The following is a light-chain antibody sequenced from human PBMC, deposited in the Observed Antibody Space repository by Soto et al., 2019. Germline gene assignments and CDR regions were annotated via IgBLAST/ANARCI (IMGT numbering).Light chain of an antibody. J-gene: IGLJ2*01. V-gene: IGLV1-40*01. Sequence: VLTQPPSVSGTPGQRVSISCTGTSSNLGAGYDVHWYQQLPGAAPRLLIFGNNVRPSGVPDRFSGSKSGTSASLAITGLQAEDEAIYHCQSYDGSLATSIFGAGTKLTVL. CDR2: GNN. CDR1: SSNLGAGYD. CDR3: QSYDGSLATSI.